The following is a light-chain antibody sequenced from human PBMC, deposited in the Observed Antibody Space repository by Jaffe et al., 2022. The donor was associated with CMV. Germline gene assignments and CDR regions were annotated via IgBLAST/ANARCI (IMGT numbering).Light chain of an antibody. CDR2: DAS. Sequence: EIVLAQSPATLSLSPGERATLSCRASQSVGTYLAWYQQKPGQAPRLLIYDASNRATGTPARFSGSGSGTDFSLTISSLEPEDFAVYYCQERSDWPRLTFGGGTKVDIK. J-gene: IGKJ4*01. CDR3: QERSDWPRLT. V-gene: IGKV3-11*01. CDR1: QSVGTY.